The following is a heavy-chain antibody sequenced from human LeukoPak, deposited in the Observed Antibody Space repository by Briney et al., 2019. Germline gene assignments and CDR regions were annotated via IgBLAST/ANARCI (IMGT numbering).Heavy chain of an antibody. CDR1: GGSFSGYY. J-gene: IGHJ4*02. CDR3: ARGMHPDY. Sequence: SQTLSLTCAVYGGSFSGYYWSWIRQPPGKGLEWIGEINHSGSTNYNPSLKSRVTISVDTSKNQFSLKLSSVTAADTAVYYCARGMHPDYWGQGTLVTVSS. CDR2: INHSGST. V-gene: IGHV4-34*01.